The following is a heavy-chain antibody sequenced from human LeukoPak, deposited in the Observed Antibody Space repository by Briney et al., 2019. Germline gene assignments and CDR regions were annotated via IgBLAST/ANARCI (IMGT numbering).Heavy chain of an antibody. Sequence: GGSLRLSCAASGFTFSSYWMSWVRQAPGKGLEWVANIKQDGSEKYYADSVKGRFTISRDNSNNTLYLQMNSLRAEDTAVYYCAKDVVGYSGYTFLDYWGQGTLVTVSS. V-gene: IGHV3-7*01. D-gene: IGHD5-12*01. CDR3: AKDVVGYSGYTFLDY. CDR1: GFTFSSYW. J-gene: IGHJ4*02. CDR2: IKQDGSEK.